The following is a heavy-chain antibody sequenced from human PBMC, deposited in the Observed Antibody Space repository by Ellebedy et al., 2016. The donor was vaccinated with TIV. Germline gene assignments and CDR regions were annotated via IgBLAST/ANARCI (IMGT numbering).Heavy chain of an antibody. Sequence: MPSETLSLTCTVSGGSNRSYYWSWIRQPAGKGLEWIGRIYPTGSTNYNPSLKSRVTISLDTSKNQFSLRLTPVTAADTAVYYCARDTDREVSDVWGQGTTVTVSS. D-gene: IGHD5/OR15-5a*01. CDR2: IYPTGST. CDR1: GGSNRSYY. CDR3: ARDTDREVSDV. V-gene: IGHV4-4*07. J-gene: IGHJ6*02.